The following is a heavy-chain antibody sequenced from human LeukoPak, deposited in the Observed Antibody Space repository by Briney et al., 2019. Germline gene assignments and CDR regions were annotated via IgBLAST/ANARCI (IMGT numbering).Heavy chain of an antibody. CDR1: GGSFSGYY. V-gene: IGHV4-34*01. J-gene: IGHJ4*02. CDR2: INHSGST. CDR3: AKDRQLERFDY. D-gene: IGHD1-1*01. Sequence: SETLSLTCAVYGGSFSGYYWSWIRQPPGKGLEWIGEINHSGSTNYSPSLKSRVTISVDTSKNQFSLKLSSVTAADTAVYYCAKDRQLERFDYWGQGTLVAVSS.